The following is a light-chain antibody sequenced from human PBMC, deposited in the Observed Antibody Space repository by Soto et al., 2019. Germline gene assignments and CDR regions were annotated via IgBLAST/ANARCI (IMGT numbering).Light chain of an antibody. CDR2: ATS. CDR3: QQRDTIPRP. V-gene: IGKV1-39*01. Sequence: DIQMTQSPSSLSASVGDRVTITCRASQSISKYLNWYQPKPGKAPNLLIYATSNLQSGVPSRLSVSGSGTDVTLTITSLQTEDFATYFCQQRDTIPRPFGQGTKLEIK. J-gene: IGKJ2*01. CDR1: QSISKY.